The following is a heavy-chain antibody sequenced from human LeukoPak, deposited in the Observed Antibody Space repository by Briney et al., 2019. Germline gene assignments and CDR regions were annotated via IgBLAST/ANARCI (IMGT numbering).Heavy chain of an antibody. V-gene: IGHV4-4*02. J-gene: IGHJ4*02. CDR2: IYHSGST. D-gene: IGHD3-10*01. CDR3: AGDGYYYGSGNRFDY. Sequence: SETLSLTCAVSGGSISSSNWWSWVRQPPGKGLEWIGEIYHSGSTNYNPSLKSRVTISVDKSKNQFSLKLSSVTAADTAVYYCAGDGYYYGSGNRFDYWGQGTLVTVSS. CDR1: GGSISSSNW.